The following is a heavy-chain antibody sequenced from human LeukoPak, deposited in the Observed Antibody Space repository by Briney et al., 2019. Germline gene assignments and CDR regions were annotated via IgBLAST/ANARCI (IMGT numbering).Heavy chain of an antibody. CDR2: IYYTGT. Sequence: PSETLSLTCTVSGGSVSDYYWSWIRQSPGKGLEWIGYIYYTGTSYNPSLKSRVTINLSSVTAADTAVYFCARGPYSYDSSGAFDIWGQGTMVTVSS. D-gene: IGHD3-22*01. J-gene: IGHJ3*02. V-gene: IGHV4-59*02. CDR1: GGSVSDYY. CDR3: ARGPYSYDSSGAFDI.